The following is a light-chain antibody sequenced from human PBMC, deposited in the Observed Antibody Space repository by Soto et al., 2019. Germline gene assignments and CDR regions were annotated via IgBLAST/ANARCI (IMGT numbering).Light chain of an antibody. V-gene: IGKV3-15*01. Sequence: EIVMTQSPATLSVSPGERATLSCRASQSVSSNLAWYQQKPGQALRLLIYGASTRATGIPARFSGSVSGTEFTLTISSLQSEDFAVYYCQQYNNWPPWTFGQGTKVEIK. CDR3: QQYNNWPPWT. CDR2: GAS. J-gene: IGKJ1*01. CDR1: QSVSSN.